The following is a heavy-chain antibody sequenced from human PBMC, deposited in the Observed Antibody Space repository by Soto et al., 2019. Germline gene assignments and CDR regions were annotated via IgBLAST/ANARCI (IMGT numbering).Heavy chain of an antibody. V-gene: IGHV1-69*13. D-gene: IGHD2-15*01. J-gene: IGHJ4*02. Sequence: SVKVSCKASGGTFSSYAIIWLRQAPGQGLEWMGVIIPIFGTANYAQKFQGRVTITADEPTSTAYMELSSLRSEDTAVYYCAKSLARFDLDIVALVAATPFDYWGQGTLVTVSS. CDR2: IIPIFGTA. CDR3: AKSLARFDLDIVALVAATPFDY. CDR1: GGTFSSYA.